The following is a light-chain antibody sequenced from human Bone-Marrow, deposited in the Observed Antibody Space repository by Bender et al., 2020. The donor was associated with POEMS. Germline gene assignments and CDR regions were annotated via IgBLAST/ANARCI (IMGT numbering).Light chain of an antibody. V-gene: IGLV2-14*02. CDR3: ASWDDSLSGSYV. CDR1: TDDVGSYIL. J-gene: IGLJ1*01. CDR2: YVT. Sequence: QSALTQPASVSGSPGQSITISCTGTTDDVGSYILVSWYQQHTGKAPKLMIYYVTNRPSGVPDRFSGSKSGTSASLAISGLRSEDEADYYCASWDDSLSGSYVFGTGTKVTVL.